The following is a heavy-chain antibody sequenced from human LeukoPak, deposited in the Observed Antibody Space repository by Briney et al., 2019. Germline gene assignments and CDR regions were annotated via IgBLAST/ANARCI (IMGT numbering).Heavy chain of an antibody. CDR3: ARVPAAGHFDY. D-gene: IGHD2-2*01. J-gene: IGHJ4*02. Sequence: PGRSLRLSCAASGFTFSSHAMHWVRQAPGKGLEWVAVISYDGSIKYYADSVKGRFTISGDNSRNTLYLQMNSLRGADTAVYFCARVPAAGHFDYWGQGTLVTVSS. CDR2: ISYDGSIK. V-gene: IGHV3-30*04. CDR1: GFTFSSHA.